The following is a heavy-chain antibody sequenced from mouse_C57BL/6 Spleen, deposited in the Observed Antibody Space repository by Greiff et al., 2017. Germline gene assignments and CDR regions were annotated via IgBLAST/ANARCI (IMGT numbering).Heavy chain of an antibody. D-gene: IGHD5-2*01. CDR1: GFSFTSYG. J-gene: IGHJ1*03. CDR3: AKEGNSWYFDY. CDR2: IWGDGST. Sequence: VQLVESGPGLVAPSQSLSITCTVSGFSFTSYGVSWVRQPPGKGLEWLGVIWGDGSTNYHSALISRLSISKDNSKSQVFLILNRLQTDDTATYYCAKEGNSWYFDYWGTGTTVTVSS. V-gene: IGHV2-3*01.